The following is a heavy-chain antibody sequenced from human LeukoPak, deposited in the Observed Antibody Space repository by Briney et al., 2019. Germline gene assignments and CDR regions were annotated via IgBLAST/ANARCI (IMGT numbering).Heavy chain of an antibody. CDR2: INLNSGGT. D-gene: IGHD2-2*01. CDR1: GYTFTVYY. V-gene: IGHV1-2*02. Sequence: ASVKVSCKASGYTFTVYYMHWVRQAPGQGLEWMGWINLNSGGTNYAQKFQGRVTMTRDTSISTTYMELSRLRSDDTAVYYCARDLGGYCSSTSCYRDWFDPWGQGTLVTVSS. CDR3: ARDLGGYCSSTSCYRDWFDP. J-gene: IGHJ5*02.